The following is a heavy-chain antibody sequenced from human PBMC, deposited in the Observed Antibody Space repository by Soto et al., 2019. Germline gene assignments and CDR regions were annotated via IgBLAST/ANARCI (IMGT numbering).Heavy chain of an antibody. D-gene: IGHD6-13*01. CDR2: IVVGSGNT. CDR3: AAGSAAGMVH. V-gene: IGHV1-58*01. CDR1: GFTFTSSA. J-gene: IGHJ4*02. Sequence: QMQLVQSGPEVKKPGTSVKVSCKASGFTFTSSAVQWVRQARGQRLEWIGWIVVGSGNTNYAQKFQERVTITGDMSTSSDYMELSSLRSEDTAVYYCAAGSAAGMVHWGQGTLVTVSS.